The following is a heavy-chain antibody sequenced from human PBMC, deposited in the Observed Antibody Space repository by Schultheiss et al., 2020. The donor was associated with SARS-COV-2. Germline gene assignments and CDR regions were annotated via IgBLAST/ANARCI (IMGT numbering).Heavy chain of an antibody. D-gene: IGHD4-17*01. CDR3: ARDDYGDYLSYS. Sequence: GGSLRLSCAASGFTFSSYGMHWVRQAPGKGLEWVAVIWYDGSNKYYADSVKGRFTISRDNAKNSLYLQMNSLRAEDSAVYYCARDDYGDYLSYSWGQGTLVTVSS. J-gene: IGHJ4*02. V-gene: IGHV3-33*08. CDR1: GFTFSSYG. CDR2: IWYDGSNK.